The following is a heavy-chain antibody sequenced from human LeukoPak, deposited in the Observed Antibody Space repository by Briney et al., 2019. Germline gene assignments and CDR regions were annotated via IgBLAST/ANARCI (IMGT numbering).Heavy chain of an antibody. V-gene: IGHV3-23*01. J-gene: IGHJ4*02. Sequence: GGSLRLSCAASGFTFSSYAMSWVRQAPGKGLEWVSAISGSGGSTYYADSVKGRFTISRDNSKNTLYLQMNSLRAEDTAVYYCARDTATYYYDSSDIPFDYWGQGTLVTVSS. CDR2: ISGSGGST. D-gene: IGHD3-22*01. CDR3: ARDTATYYYDSSDIPFDY. CDR1: GFTFSSYA.